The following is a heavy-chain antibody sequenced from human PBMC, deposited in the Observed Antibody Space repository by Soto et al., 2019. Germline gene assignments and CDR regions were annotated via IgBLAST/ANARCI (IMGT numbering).Heavy chain of an antibody. V-gene: IGHV3-30-3*01. Sequence: QVQLVKSGGGVVQPGRSLRLSCAASGFTFTSYAMHWVRQAPGKGLEWVAVISYDGSNKYYADSVKGRFTISRDNSKNTLYLQMNSLRAEDTAVYYCARETRIWDGGTADYWCHGTLVTVSS. CDR3: ARETRIWDGGTADY. CDR1: GFTFTSYA. CDR2: ISYDGSNK. J-gene: IGHJ4*01. D-gene: IGHD2-15*01.